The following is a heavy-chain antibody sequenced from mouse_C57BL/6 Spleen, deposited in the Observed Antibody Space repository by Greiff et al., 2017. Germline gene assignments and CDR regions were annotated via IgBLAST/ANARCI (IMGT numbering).Heavy chain of an antibody. D-gene: IGHD2-5*01. J-gene: IGHJ2*01. CDR2: IDPEDGDT. CDR3: TTWGYSNPSYFDD. V-gene: IGHV14-1*01. Sequence: VQLQQSGAELVRPGASVKLSCTASGFNIKDYYMHWVKQRPEQGLEWIGRIDPEDGDTEYAPKFQGKATMTADTSSNTAYLQLSSLTSEDTAVYYCTTWGYSNPSYFDDWGQGTTLTVSS. CDR1: GFNIKDYY.